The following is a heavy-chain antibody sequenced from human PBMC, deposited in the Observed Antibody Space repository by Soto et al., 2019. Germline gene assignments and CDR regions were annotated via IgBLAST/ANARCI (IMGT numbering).Heavy chain of an antibody. CDR1: GFTFSSYA. V-gene: IGHV3-23*01. CDR3: AKPKAATGYFDY. CDR2: ISGSSGNT. J-gene: IGHJ4*02. D-gene: IGHD6-13*01. Sequence: EVQLLESGGGLVQPGGSLRLSCAASGFTFSSYAMSWVRQAPGKGLEWVSAISGSSGNTYYADSVKGRFTISRDNSKNTLYLQMNSLRAEDTAVYYCAKPKAATGYFDYWGQGTLVTVSS.